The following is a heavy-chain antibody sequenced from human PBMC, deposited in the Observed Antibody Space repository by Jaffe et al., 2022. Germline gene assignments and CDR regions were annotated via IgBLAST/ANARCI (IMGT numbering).Heavy chain of an antibody. V-gene: IGHV3-21*01. J-gene: IGHJ1*01. CDR3: ARFPGPIAVAGTSLYFQH. CDR2: ISSSSSYI. Sequence: EVQLVESGGGLVKPGGSLRLSCAASGFTFSSYSMNWVRQAPGKGLEWVSSISSSSSYIYYADSVKGRFTISRDNAKNSLYLQMNSLRAEDTAVYYCARFPGPIAVAGTSLYFQHWGQGTLVTVSS. D-gene: IGHD6-19*01. CDR1: GFTFSSYS.